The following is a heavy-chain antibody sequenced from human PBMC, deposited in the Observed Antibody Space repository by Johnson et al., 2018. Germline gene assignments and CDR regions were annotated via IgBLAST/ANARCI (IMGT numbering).Heavy chain of an antibody. D-gene: IGHD1-26*01. V-gene: IGHV4-39*07. CDR1: GGSISSSSYF. J-gene: IGHJ3*02. CDR3: ARDLSELLGDSGSLDI. Sequence: QVQLQESGPGLVKPSETLSLTCTVSGGSISSSSYFWGWIRQPPGKGLEWIGSIYYSGSTYYNPSLKSRVTISVDTAKNHLSLKLSSVTAADTAVYYCARDLSELLGDSGSLDIWGQGTMVTVSS. CDR2: IYYSGST.